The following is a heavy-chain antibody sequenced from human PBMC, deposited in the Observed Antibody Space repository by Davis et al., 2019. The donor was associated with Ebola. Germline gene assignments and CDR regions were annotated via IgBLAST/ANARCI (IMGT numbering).Heavy chain of an antibody. Sequence: AASVQVSCKASGYTFTSYDIHWVRQATGQGLERTGWMNPNSENTGYAQKFQGRVTMTRSTSISTAYMELSSLRSEDTAVYYCARGGYFDWLTRWHYYGMDVWGQGTTVTVSS. J-gene: IGHJ6*02. D-gene: IGHD3-9*01. CDR1: GYTFTSYD. CDR3: ARGGYFDWLTRWHYYGMDV. V-gene: IGHV1-8*01. CDR2: MNPNSENT.